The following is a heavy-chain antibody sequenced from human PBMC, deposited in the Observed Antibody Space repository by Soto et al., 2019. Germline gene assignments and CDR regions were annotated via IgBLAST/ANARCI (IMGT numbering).Heavy chain of an antibody. V-gene: IGHV4-59*01. J-gene: IGHJ6*03. Sequence: PSETLSLTCTVSGGSISSYYWNWIRQPPGKGLEWIGGIYYSGSSTYNPSLKSRVTISVDMSRNQFSLRLSSVTAADTAVYYCAGLQINYYYRDVWGKGTTVTVSS. CDR1: GGSISSYY. D-gene: IGHD1-1*01. CDR3: AGLQINYYYRDV. CDR2: IYYSGSS.